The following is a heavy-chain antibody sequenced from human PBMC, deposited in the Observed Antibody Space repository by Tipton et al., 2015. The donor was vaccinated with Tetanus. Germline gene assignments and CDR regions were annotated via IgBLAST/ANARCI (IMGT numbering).Heavy chain of an antibody. CDR2: IIPIFGTA. D-gene: IGHD2-15*01. CDR1: GGTFSSYA. J-gene: IGHJ5*02. CDR3: ARSREGYCSGVSCYTTNHNWFDP. V-gene: IGHV1-69*06. Sequence: QSGAEVKKPGSSVKVSCKASGGTFSSYAISWVRQAPGQGLEWMGGIIPIFGTANYAQKFQGRVTITADKSTSTAYMELSSLRSEDTAVYYCARSREGYCSGVSCYTTNHNWFDPWGQGTLVTVSS.